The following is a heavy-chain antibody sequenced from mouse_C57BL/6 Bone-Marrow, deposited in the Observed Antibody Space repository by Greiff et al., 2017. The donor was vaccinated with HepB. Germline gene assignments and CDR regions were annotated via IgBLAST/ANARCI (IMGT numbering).Heavy chain of an antibody. V-gene: IGHV5-6*01. CDR2: ISSGGSYT. CDR3: TGHYGSSWFAY. D-gene: IGHD1-1*01. J-gene: IGHJ3*01. CDR1: GFTFSSYG. Sequence: EVHLVESGGDLVKPGGSLKLSCAASGFTFSSYGMPWVRQTPDKRLEWVPTISSGGSYTYYPDSVKGRFTISRDNAKNTLYLQMSSLKSEDTAMYYCTGHYGSSWFAYWGQGTLVTVSA.